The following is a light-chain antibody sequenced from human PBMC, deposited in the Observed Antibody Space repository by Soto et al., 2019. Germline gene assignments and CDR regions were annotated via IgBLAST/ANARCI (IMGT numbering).Light chain of an antibody. V-gene: IGKV3-15*01. CDR3: QQYNNWPPDRT. CDR1: QSVGSN. J-gene: IGKJ1*01. Sequence: EIVMTQSPATLSVSPGERATLSCRASQSVGSNLAWYQQKPGQAPRLLIYGASTRATGIPARCSGSGSGTEVTLTISSLQSEDFALYFCQQYNNWPPDRTFGQGTKVEIK. CDR2: GAS.